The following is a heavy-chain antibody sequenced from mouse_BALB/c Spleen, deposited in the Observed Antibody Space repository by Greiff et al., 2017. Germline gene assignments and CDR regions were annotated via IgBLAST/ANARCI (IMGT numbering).Heavy chain of an antibody. CDR2: IFPASGST. V-gene: IGHV1S10*02. CDR3: AKPITTVPPWFAY. D-gene: IGHD1-1*01. CDR1: GYSFTSYW. Sequence: QVQLQQPGAELVRPGASVKLSCKASGYSFTSYWMNWVKQRPAQGLEWIGQIFPASGSTNYNEMFKGKATLTVDTSSSTAYMQLSSLTSEDSAVYFCAKPITTVPPWFAYWGQGTLVTVSA. J-gene: IGHJ3*01.